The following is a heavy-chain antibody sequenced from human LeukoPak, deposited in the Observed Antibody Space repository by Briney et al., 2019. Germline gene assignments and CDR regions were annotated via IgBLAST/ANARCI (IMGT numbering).Heavy chain of an antibody. CDR1: GGSISSYY. CDR3: ARRAVVVVPAAIQWRVAQHWFDP. CDR2: IYYSGST. Sequence: SETLSHTCTVSGGSISSYYWSWIRQPPGKGLEWIGYIYYSGSTNYNPSLKSRVTISVDTSKNQFSLKLSSVTAADTAVYYCARRAVVVVPAAIQWRVAQHWFDPWGQGTLVTVSS. D-gene: IGHD2-2*01. J-gene: IGHJ5*02. V-gene: IGHV4-59*08.